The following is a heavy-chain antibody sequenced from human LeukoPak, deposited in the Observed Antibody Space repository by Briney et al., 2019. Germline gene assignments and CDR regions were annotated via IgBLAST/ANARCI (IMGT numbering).Heavy chain of an antibody. CDR3: AKDELRFLEWLLSRMDV. CDR1: GFTFSSYG. D-gene: IGHD3-3*01. V-gene: IGHV3-30*18. Sequence: PGGSLRLSCAASGFTFSSYGMHWVRQAPGKGLEWVAVISYDGSNKYYADSVKGRITISRDNSKNTLYLQMNSLRAEDTAVYYCAKDELRFLEWLLSRMDVWGQGTTVTVSS. CDR2: ISYDGSNK. J-gene: IGHJ6*02.